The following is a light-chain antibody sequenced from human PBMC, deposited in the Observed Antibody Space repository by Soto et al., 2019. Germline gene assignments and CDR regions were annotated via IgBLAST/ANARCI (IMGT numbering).Light chain of an antibody. CDR3: QQCNNWPPKYT. Sequence: EIVLTQSPATLSLSPGERATLSCRASQSVSSYLAWYQQKPGQAPRLLIYDASNRATGIPARFSGSGSGTEFTLTISSLEPEDFAVYYCQQCNNWPPKYTFGQGTKLEIK. J-gene: IGKJ2*01. CDR1: QSVSSY. CDR2: DAS. V-gene: IGKV3-11*01.